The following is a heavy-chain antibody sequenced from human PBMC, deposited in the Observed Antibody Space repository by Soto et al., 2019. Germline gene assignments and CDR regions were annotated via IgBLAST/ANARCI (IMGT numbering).Heavy chain of an antibody. J-gene: IGHJ4*02. V-gene: IGHV3-30-3*01. D-gene: IGHD2-2*01. CDR1: GFTFTTYT. Sequence: QVQLVESGVGVVQPGRSLRLSCAASGFTFTTYTMHWVRQAPGKGLEWVAVVSYDGSKKYYAESVKGRFTISRDNSKNTLYLQMNSLRAEDTAVSYCARAGYCISTRCYGLDYWGQGTLVTVSS. CDR2: VSYDGSKK. CDR3: ARAGYCISTRCYGLDY.